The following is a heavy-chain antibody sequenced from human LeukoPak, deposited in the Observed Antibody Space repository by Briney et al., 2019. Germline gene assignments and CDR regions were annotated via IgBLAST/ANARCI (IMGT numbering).Heavy chain of an antibody. CDR1: GFIFSSYS. CDR3: AKLSLVVMVSAFGD. J-gene: IGHJ3*01. Sequence: PGGSLRLSCAASGFIFSSYSMNWVRQAPGKGLEWVSFISTSSSYIYYADSVKGRFTISRDNAKNSLYLQMNSLRAEDTAVYYCAKLSLVVMVSAFGDWGQGTMVTVSS. V-gene: IGHV3-21*01. D-gene: IGHD3-16*01. CDR2: ISTSSSYI.